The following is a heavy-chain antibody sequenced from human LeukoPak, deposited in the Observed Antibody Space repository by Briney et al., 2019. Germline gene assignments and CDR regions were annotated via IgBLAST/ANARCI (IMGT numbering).Heavy chain of an antibody. J-gene: IGHJ4*02. CDR1: GDSISNYF. CDR3: ARARSPNIAVAGACFDY. Sequence: MPSETLSLTCTVPGDSISNYFWSWIRQPPGKGLEWIEYMHNGVHTNYNPSLKSRVTVSGDTSKNQFTLKLTSVTAADTAVYYCARARSPNIAVAGACFDYWGQGTLVTVSS. CDR2: MHNGVHT. D-gene: IGHD6-19*01. V-gene: IGHV4-59*01.